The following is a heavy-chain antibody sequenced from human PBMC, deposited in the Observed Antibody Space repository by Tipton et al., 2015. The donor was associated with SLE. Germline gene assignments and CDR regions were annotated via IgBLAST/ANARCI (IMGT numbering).Heavy chain of an antibody. J-gene: IGHJ4*02. CDR3: AREYYGGKKVDY. D-gene: IGHD4-23*01. CDR1: GGSFSGYY. V-gene: IGHV4-34*01. CDR2: INHSGST. Sequence: LRLSWAVYGGSFSGYYWSWIRQPPGKGLEWIGEINHSGSTNYNPSLKSRVTISVDTSKNQFSLKLSSVTAADTAVYYCAREYYGGKKVDYWGQGTLVTVSS.